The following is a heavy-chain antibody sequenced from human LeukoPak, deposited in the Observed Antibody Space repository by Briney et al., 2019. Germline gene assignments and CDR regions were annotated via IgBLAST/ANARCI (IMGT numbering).Heavy chain of an antibody. V-gene: IGHV3-48*03. Sequence: GGSLRLSCVASGFTFSSYEMNWVRQAPGKGLEWVSYISYSGSTITYADSVKGRFTISRDNAKNSLYLQVNSLRAEDTAVYYCAKRHGSWGGNWFDPWGQGTLVTVSS. D-gene: IGHD6-13*01. CDR1: GFTFSSYE. CDR2: ISYSGSTI. CDR3: AKRHGSWGGNWFDP. J-gene: IGHJ5*02.